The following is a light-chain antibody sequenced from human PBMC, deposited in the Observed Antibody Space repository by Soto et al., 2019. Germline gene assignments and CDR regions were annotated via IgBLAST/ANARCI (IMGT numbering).Light chain of an antibody. V-gene: IGKV3-20*01. J-gene: IGKJ2*01. CDR2: GAS. Sequence: EIVLTQSPGTLSLSPGERATLSCRASQSVRSKYLTWYQQKPGQAPRLLIYGASSTATGIPDRFSGSGSGTDFTLTISRLEPEDFAVYYCQLHDTSPPYTFGQGTKLEI. CDR1: QSVRSKY. CDR3: QLHDTSPPYT.